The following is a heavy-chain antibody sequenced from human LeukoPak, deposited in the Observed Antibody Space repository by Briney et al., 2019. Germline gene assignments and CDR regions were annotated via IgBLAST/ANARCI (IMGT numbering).Heavy chain of an antibody. CDR2: IKDDGSEK. V-gene: IGHV3-7*01. CDR1: GFTLRSFW. Sequence: GGSLRLSCAASGFTLRSFWMSWVRQAPGKGLEWVGNIKDDGSEKYYADSMKGRFTISRDNAKNSLYLQMNSLRAEDTSVHFCAREIPGQQVALDFWGQGTLVTVSS. D-gene: IGHD6-13*01. CDR3: AREIPGQQVALDF. J-gene: IGHJ4*02.